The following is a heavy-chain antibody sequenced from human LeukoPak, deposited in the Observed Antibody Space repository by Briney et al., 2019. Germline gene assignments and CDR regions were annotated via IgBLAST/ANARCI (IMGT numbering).Heavy chain of an antibody. D-gene: IGHD3-10*02. CDR3: AELGITMIGGV. CDR2: ISSSGSTI. Sequence: GGSLRLSCAASGFTFSSYEMNWVRQAPGKGLEWVSYISSSGSTIYYADSVKGRFTISRDNAKNSLYLQMNSLRAEDTAVYYCAELGITMIGGVWGKGTTVTASS. V-gene: IGHV3-48*03. J-gene: IGHJ6*04. CDR1: GFTFSSYE.